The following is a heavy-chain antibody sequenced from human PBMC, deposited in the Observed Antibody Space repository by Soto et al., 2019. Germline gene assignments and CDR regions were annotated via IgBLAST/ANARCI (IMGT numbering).Heavy chain of an antibody. Sequence: GESLKISCKGSGYSFTSYWIGWVRQMPRKGLEWMGIIYPGDSDTRYSPSFQGQVTISADKSISTAYLQWSSLKASDTAMYYCARQGGEYYYDSSGYYLTAHDAFDIWGQGTMVTVSS. CDR3: ARQGGEYYYDSSGYYLTAHDAFDI. CDR2: IYPGDSDT. CDR1: GYSFTSYW. D-gene: IGHD3-22*01. V-gene: IGHV5-51*01. J-gene: IGHJ3*02.